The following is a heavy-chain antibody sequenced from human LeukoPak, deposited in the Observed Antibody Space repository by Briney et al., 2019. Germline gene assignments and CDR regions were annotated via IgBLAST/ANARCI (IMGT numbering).Heavy chain of an antibody. CDR3: AAMTTVTMYSYFFDS. CDR1: GGSISSYY. J-gene: IGHJ4*02. Sequence: SETLSLTCTVSGGSISSYYWSWIRQPPGKGLEWIGYIYYSGSTNYNPSLKSRVTISVDSSTNHFSLRLTSVTAADTAIYCCAAMTTVTMYSYFFDSWGQGTLLTVSS. V-gene: IGHV4-59*01. CDR2: IYYSGST. D-gene: IGHD4-17*01.